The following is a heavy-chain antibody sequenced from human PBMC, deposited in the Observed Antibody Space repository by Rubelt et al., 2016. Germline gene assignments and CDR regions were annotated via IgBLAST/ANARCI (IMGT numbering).Heavy chain of an antibody. CDR2: IGSSSGTI. V-gene: IGHV3-48*02. J-gene: IGHJ6*02. CDR3: AREEKGFLYYGLDV. D-gene: IGHD3-3*01. CDR1: GFTFSNYS. Sequence: EVQLVESGGDLVQPGGSLRLSCVGSGFTFSNYSMHWVRQAPGKGLEWISYIGSSSGTILYADSVRGRVTISRDNAKNSLHLQMNSLRDEDTAVYYCAREEKGFLYYGLDVWGQGTTVTVSS.